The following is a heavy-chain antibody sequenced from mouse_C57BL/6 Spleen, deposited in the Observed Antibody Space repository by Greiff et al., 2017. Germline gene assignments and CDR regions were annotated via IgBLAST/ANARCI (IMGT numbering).Heavy chain of an antibody. D-gene: IGHD2-2*01. CDR3: ARKGYGAWFAY. CDR1: GYTFTDYN. CDR2: INPNNGGT. V-gene: IGHV1-22*01. J-gene: IGHJ3*01. Sequence: VQLKQSGPELVNPGASVKMSCKASGYTFTDYNMHWVKQSHGKSLEGIGYINPNNGGTSYNQKFKGKATLTVNKSSSTAYMALRSLTSEDSAVYYCARKGYGAWFAYWGHGALVTVSA.